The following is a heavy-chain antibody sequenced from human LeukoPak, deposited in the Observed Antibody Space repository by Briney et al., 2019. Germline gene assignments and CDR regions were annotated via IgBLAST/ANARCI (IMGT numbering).Heavy chain of an antibody. CDR2: IYYSGST. D-gene: IGHD6-13*01. V-gene: IGHV4-59*01. Sequence: LXXTXXXSGXXIXSYYWSWIRQPPGKGLEWIGYIYYSGSTNYNPSLKSRVTISVDTSKNQFSLKLSSVTAADTAVYYCARVSSSSWYFGWFDPWGQGTLVTVSS. J-gene: IGHJ5*02. CDR1: GXXIXSYY. CDR3: ARVSSSSWYFGWFDP.